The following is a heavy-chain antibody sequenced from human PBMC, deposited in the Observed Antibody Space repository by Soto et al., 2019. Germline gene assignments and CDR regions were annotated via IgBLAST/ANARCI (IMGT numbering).Heavy chain of an antibody. Sequence: QVQLVQSGAEMKKPGSSVKVSCKASGGTFSSYAISWVRQAPGQGLEWMGGIIPIFGTANYAQKFQGRVTITADESTSTAYMELSSLRSEDTAVYYCARLGTPYYSSSWGNWFDPWGQGTLVTVSS. V-gene: IGHV1-69*01. CDR3: ARLGTPYYSSSWGNWFDP. CDR1: GGTFSSYA. D-gene: IGHD6-13*01. CDR2: IIPIFGTA. J-gene: IGHJ5*02.